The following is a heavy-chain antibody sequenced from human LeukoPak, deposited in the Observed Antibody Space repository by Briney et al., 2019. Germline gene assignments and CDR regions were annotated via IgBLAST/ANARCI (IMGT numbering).Heavy chain of an antibody. J-gene: IGHJ3*02. CDR2: ISGSGGST. D-gene: IGHD3-10*01. CDR3: AKDVLLWFGESDAFDI. Sequence: PGGSLRLPCAASGFTFSSYAMSWVRQAPGKGLEWVSAISGSGGSTYYADSVEGRFTISRDNSKNTLYLQMNSLRAEDTAVYYCAKDVLLWFGESDAFDIWGQGTMVTVSS. V-gene: IGHV3-23*01. CDR1: GFTFSSYA.